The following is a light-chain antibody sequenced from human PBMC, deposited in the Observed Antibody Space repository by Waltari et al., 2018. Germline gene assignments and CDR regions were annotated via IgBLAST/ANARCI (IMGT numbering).Light chain of an antibody. V-gene: IGLV3-27*01. CDR3: HAAADNNWF. J-gene: IGLJ2*01. CDR1: VLAEKY. Sequence: YDLTQPFSVSVSPGQTATITCSGDVLAEKYVRWFQQKPGQAPPLILFKDTERPAGIPGRVSGSSSGSTVTLTIRGALLEDEADYHCHAAADNNWFFGGGTKLTVL. CDR2: KDT.